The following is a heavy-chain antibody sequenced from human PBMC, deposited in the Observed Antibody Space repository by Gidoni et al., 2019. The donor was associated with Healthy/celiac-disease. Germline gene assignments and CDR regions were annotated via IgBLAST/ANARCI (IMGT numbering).Heavy chain of an antibody. CDR2: IRGSGGST. CDR3: AKEGQLALELDY. Sequence: EVQLLESGGGLVQPGGSLRLSCAASGSTFSSYARSWVRQAPGKGLEWVAAIRGSGGSTNYEDSVKGRFTISRDNSKNTLYLQMNSLRAEDTAVYYCAKEGQLALELDYWGQGTLVTVSS. J-gene: IGHJ4*02. D-gene: IGHD6-13*01. CDR1: GSTFSSYA. V-gene: IGHV3-23*01.